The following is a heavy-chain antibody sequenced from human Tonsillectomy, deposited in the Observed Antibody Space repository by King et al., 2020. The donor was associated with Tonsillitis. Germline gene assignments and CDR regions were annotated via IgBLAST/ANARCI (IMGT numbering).Heavy chain of an antibody. Sequence: VQLVESGRGLLQPGGSLRLSCEGSGFTFSNHVMHWLRQAPGKGLVWVAAVATDGDSTGYADFVKGRFAISRNNAKNTVYLQMNSLRADDTAVYFCARGTTGWNGIDYWGQGTLVTVSS. CDR3: ARGTTGWNGIDY. CDR2: VATDGDST. D-gene: IGHD1-1*01. CDR1: GFTFSNHV. J-gene: IGHJ4*02. V-gene: IGHV3-74*01.